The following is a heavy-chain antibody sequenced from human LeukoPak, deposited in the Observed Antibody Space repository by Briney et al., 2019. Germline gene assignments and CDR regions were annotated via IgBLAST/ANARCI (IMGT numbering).Heavy chain of an antibody. Sequence: ASVKVSCKASGYTFTGYYMHWVRQAPGQGLEWMGWINPNSGGTNYAQKFQGRVTMTRDTSLSTAYMELSRLRSDDTTVYYCARGRTTTVVVGYYYYYMDVWGKGTTVTISS. V-gene: IGHV1-2*02. CDR1: GYTFTGYY. CDR2: INPNSGGT. CDR3: ARGRTTTVVVGYYYYYMDV. D-gene: IGHD1-1*01. J-gene: IGHJ6*03.